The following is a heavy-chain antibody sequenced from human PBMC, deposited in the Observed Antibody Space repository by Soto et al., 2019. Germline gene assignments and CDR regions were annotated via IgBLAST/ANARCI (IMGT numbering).Heavy chain of an antibody. CDR3: ARGRGYYDYIWGDSFFDS. Sequence: QVQLQESGPGLVKPSETLSLTCTVSGGSISSYYWSWIRQPPGKGLEWIGYIYYSASTNYNPSLKSRVTISVYTSKNQFSLKLSSVTAADTAVYYCARGRGYYDYIWGDSFFDSCGQGTLVTVSA. CDR2: IYYSAST. V-gene: IGHV4-59*01. CDR1: GGSISSYY. D-gene: IGHD3-16*01. J-gene: IGHJ4*02.